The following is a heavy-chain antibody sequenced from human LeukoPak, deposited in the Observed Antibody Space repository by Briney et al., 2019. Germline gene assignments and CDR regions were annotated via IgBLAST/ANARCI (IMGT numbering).Heavy chain of an antibody. CDR2: IYHTGST. Sequence: SETLSLTCSVSGYSISSPNYWGWIRLTPGKGLEWIGNIYHTGSTYYNPSLKSRVTISVDTSKNQFSLKLSSVTAADTAVYYCARESWMAFDIWGQGTMVTVSS. D-gene: IGHD2-2*03. J-gene: IGHJ3*02. CDR3: ARESWMAFDI. CDR1: GYSISSPNY. V-gene: IGHV4-38-2*02.